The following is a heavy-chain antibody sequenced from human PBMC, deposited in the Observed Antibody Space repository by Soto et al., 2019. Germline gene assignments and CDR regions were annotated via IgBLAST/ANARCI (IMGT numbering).Heavy chain of an antibody. CDR2: ISGGGGST. Sequence: EVPLLESGGGLAQPGGSLRLACAVSGSTFSSYAMSWVRQAPGKGMEWVSAISGGGGSTYYVDSVKGRFTISRDNSKNTLYLQMNRLRAEDTAVYFCAKGSPGYCSGGSCYSDYWGQGTLVTVSS. J-gene: IGHJ4*02. CDR3: AKGSPGYCSGGSCYSDY. V-gene: IGHV3-23*01. D-gene: IGHD2-15*01. CDR1: GSTFSSYA.